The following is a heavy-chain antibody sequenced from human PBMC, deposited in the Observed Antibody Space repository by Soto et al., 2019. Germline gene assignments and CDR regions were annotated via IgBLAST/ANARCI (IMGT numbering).Heavy chain of an antibody. CDR2: IQSGGTT. CDR3: ARDDILCSGGSCFGVHMDV. V-gene: IGHV3-66*01. D-gene: IGHD2-15*01. CDR1: GFTVSSKY. J-gene: IGHJ6*03. Sequence: EVQLVESGGGLVQPGGSLRLSCAASGFTVSSKYMSWVRQAPGKGLEWVSLIQSGGTTYYADSVKGRFTISRDSSKNMLHLPMDSQRAADTAVSYCARDDILCSGGSCFGVHMDVWGKGTTVTASS.